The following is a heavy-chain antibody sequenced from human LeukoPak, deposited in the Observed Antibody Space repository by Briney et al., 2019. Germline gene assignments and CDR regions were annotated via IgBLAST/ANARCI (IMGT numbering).Heavy chain of an antibody. V-gene: IGHV4-39*01. CDR2: IYYSGST. Sequence: PSETLSLTCTVSGDSISSSSYYWGWIRQPPGKGLEWIGSIYYSGSTYYSPSLKSRVTISVDTSKNQFSLKLSSVTAADTAVYYCARRNSSGWIDYWGQGTLVTVSS. CDR1: GDSISSSSYY. D-gene: IGHD6-19*01. CDR3: ARRNSSGWIDY. J-gene: IGHJ4*02.